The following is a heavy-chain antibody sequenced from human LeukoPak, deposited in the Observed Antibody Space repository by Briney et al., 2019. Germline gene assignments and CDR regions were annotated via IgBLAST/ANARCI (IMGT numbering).Heavy chain of an antibody. J-gene: IGHJ4*02. CDR2: IKEDGSEK. D-gene: IGHD1-1*01. V-gene: IGHV3-7*05. CDR1: GFTFGSYW. Sequence: GGSLRLSCAASGFTFGSYWMSWVRQAPGKGLEWVANIKEDGSEKYYVDSVKGRFTISRDNAKNSLYLQMNSLRAEDTAVYYCVRRDWNGIYCFDYWGQGTLVTVSS. CDR3: VRRDWNGIYCFDY.